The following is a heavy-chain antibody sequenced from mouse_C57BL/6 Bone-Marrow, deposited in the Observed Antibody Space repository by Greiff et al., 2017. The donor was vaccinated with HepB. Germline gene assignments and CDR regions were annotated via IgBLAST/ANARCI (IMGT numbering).Heavy chain of an antibody. Sequence: LQESGAELVRPGPSVKMSCKASGYTFTNYWIGWAKQRPGHGLEWIGDIYPGGGYTNYNEKFKGKATLTADKSSSTAYMQFSSLTSEDSAIYYCANYYYGSSSYAMDYWGQGTSVTVSS. J-gene: IGHJ4*01. V-gene: IGHV1-63*01. CDR1: GYTFTNYW. D-gene: IGHD1-1*01. CDR2: IYPGGGYT. CDR3: ANYYYGSSSYAMDY.